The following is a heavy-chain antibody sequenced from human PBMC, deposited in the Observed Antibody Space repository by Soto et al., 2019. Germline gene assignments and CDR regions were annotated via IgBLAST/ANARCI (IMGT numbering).Heavy chain of an antibody. CDR1: GGTFSSYT. Sequence: HVPLVQSGSEVTKPGPSVNVSCKASGGTFSSYTISWVRQAPGQGLEWMGGIIPILGIANYAQKFQGRVTITADKATSTAYMELSSLRSEDTAVYYCARDPCSGGSCYPGDFQHWGQGTLVTVSS. CDR3: ARDPCSGGSCYPGDFQH. V-gene: IGHV1-69*08. D-gene: IGHD2-15*01. J-gene: IGHJ1*01. CDR2: IIPILGIA.